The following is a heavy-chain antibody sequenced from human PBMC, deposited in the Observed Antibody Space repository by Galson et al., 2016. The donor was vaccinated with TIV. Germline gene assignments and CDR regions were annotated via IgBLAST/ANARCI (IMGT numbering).Heavy chain of an antibody. D-gene: IGHD2-2*02. J-gene: IGHJ3*02. CDR1: GGSFTGYY. CDR3: AREGGDVILPSAIRRLNAFDI. V-gene: IGHV4-34*01. Sequence: SETLSLTCAVYGGSFTGYYWSWMRQAPGKGLEWIGEINDSGRTNYNPSLKSRVTISLDTSKNQFSLKLTSETAADTALYFCAREGGDVILPSAIRRLNAFDIWGQGTVVTVPS. CDR2: INDSGRT.